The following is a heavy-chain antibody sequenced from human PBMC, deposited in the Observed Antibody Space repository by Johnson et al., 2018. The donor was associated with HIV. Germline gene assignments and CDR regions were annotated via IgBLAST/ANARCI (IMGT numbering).Heavy chain of an antibody. D-gene: IGHD3-22*01. J-gene: IGHJ3*02. CDR2: IKSKTDGGTT. Sequence: VQLVESGGGLVKPGGSLRLSCAASGFTFSHAWMTWVRQAPGKVLEWIGRIKSKTDGGTTEYAEPVKGRFTISRDDSKNTLYLQMNSLTTEDTAVYYCATFYYDNRDYYELASFLTDASDIWGQGTMVTVSS. CDR1: GFTFSHAW. V-gene: IGHV3-15*01. CDR3: ATFYYDNRDYYELASFLTDASDI.